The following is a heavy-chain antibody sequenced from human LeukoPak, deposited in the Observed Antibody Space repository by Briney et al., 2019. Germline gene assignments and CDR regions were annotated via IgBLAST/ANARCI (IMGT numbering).Heavy chain of an antibody. D-gene: IGHD5-12*01. V-gene: IGHV3-7*01. CDR3: ARQFSGYPCDY. Sequence: GGSLRLSCAASGFTFSSYWMSWVRQAPGKGLEWVADIKQDGSEKYYVDSVKGRFTISRDNAKNSLYLQMNSLRAEDTAVYYCARQFSGYPCDYWGQGTLVTVSS. CDR2: IKQDGSEK. CDR1: GFTFSSYW. J-gene: IGHJ4*02.